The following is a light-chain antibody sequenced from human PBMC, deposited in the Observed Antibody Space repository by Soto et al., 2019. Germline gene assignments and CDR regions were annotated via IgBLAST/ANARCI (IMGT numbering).Light chain of an antibody. CDR3: QQYGSSPLT. J-gene: IGKJ4*01. Sequence: EIVLTQSPGTLSLSPGERATLSCRASQSVSSTYLAWYQQKPGQAPRLLIYGASSRATGIPDRFSGSGSGTDFTLTVSRLESEDSAVYYCQQYGSSPLTFGGGTKVEIK. V-gene: IGKV3-20*01. CDR2: GAS. CDR1: QSVSSTY.